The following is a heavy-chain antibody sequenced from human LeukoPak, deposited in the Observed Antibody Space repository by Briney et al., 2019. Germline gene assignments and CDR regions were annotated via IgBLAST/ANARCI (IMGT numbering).Heavy chain of an antibody. Sequence: SETLSLTCAVSGGSISSGGYSWSWIRQPPGKGLEWIGYIYYSGSTYYNPSLKSRVTISVDTSKNQFSLKLSSVTAADTAVYYCARDRGYGKQDAFDIWGQGTMVTVSS. D-gene: IGHD5-18*01. CDR1: GGSISSGGYS. V-gene: IGHV4-30-4*07. CDR2: IYYSGST. CDR3: ARDRGYGKQDAFDI. J-gene: IGHJ3*02.